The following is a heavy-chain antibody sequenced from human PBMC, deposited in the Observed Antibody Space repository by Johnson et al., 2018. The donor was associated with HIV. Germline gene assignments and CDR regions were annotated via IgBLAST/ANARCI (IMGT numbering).Heavy chain of an antibody. D-gene: IGHD7-27*01. CDR1: GFTFSNYW. J-gene: IGHJ3*02. V-gene: IGHV3-7*01. Sequence: VQLVESGGGLVQPGGSLRLSCAASGFTFSNYWMRWVRQAPGKGLEWVANIGQDGSQKYYVDSVKGRFTISRDNAKNSLYLQLNSLRAGDTAVYYCVRDAGPEGFHPWGAFDIWGQGTMVTVSS. CDR2: IGQDGSQK. CDR3: VRDAGPEGFHPWGAFDI.